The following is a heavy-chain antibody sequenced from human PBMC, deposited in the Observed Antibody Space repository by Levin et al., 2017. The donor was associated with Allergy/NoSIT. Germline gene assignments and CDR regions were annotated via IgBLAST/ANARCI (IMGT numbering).Heavy chain of an antibody. J-gene: IGHJ6*02. CDR3: ARESDGDFYSYYGMDV. V-gene: IGHV4-31*03. CDR2: MYYSGST. Sequence: SETLSLTCTVSGGSISSGGYYWNWIRQLPGKGLEWIGYMYYSGSTYYNPSLKSRVTISVDTSKNQFSLKLSSVTAADTAVYYCARESDGDFYSYYGMDVWGQGTTVTVSS. CDR1: GGSISSGGYY. D-gene: IGHD4-17*01.